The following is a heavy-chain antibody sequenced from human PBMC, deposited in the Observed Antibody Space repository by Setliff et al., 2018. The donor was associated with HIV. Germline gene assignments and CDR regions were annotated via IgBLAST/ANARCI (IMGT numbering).Heavy chain of an antibody. V-gene: IGHV1-18*01. CDR3: VRGVQSPPHYSYYYMDV. J-gene: IGHJ6*03. Sequence: ASVKVSCKASGYTFTNYGIAWVRQAPGQGLEWMGWISAYNGNIKYSQKLQGRVTMTTDTSTSTAYMELTSLRFDDTAMYYCVRGVQSPPHYSYYYMDVWGEGTMVTVSS. CDR1: GYTFTNYG. CDR2: ISAYNGNI. D-gene: IGHD3-3*01.